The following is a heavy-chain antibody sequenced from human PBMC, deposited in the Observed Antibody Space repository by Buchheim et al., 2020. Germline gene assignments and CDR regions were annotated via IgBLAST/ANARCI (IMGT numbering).Heavy chain of an antibody. Sequence: EVQLVESGGGLVQPGGSLRLSCAASGFSFSNHWMTWVRQAPGKGLEWVANIKQDGSEKYYVDSVKGRFTISRDNAKNSLYLQMSSLRAEDTAVYYCARPSSYCSGGSCFPFIYWGQGTL. CDR3: ARPSSYCSGGSCFPFIY. CDR1: GFSFSNHW. CDR2: IKQDGSEK. V-gene: IGHV3-7*01. J-gene: IGHJ4*02. D-gene: IGHD2-15*01.